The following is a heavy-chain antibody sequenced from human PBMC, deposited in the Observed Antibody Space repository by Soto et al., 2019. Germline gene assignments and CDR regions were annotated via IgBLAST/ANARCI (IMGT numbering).Heavy chain of an antibody. D-gene: IGHD2-2*01. CDR2: IYPNDADT. CDR1: GYSFTYYW. Sequence: EVRLAQSGGEVKKPGESLKISCKGSGYSFTYYWISWVRQRTGKDLEWMGIIYPNDADTRYNPSFQGQVTISADKSISTAYLQWTSLKTSDTAMYYCARVPSVVTPGNDYFGVDVWGQGTTVIVSS. V-gene: IGHV5-51*01. J-gene: IGHJ6*02. CDR3: ARVPSVVTPGNDYFGVDV.